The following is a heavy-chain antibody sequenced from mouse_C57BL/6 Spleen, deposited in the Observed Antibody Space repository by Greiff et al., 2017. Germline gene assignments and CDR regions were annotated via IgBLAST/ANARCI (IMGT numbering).Heavy chain of an antibody. CDR2: ISYDGSN. D-gene: IGHD1-1*01. CDR1: GYSITSGYY. J-gene: IGHJ4*01. V-gene: IGHV3-6*01. CDR3: ARDYAYYAMEY. Sequence: ESGPGLVKPSPSLSLTCSVTGYSITSGYYWNWIRQFPGNKLEWMGYISYDGSNNYNASLQNRISITRDTSKNKFCLKLNSVTTEDTATYYCARDYAYYAMEYWGQGTSVTVSS.